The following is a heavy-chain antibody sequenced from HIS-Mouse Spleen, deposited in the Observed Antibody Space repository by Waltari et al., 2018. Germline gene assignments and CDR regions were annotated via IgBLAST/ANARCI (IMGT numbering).Heavy chain of an antibody. CDR2: IYYSGST. CDR1: GGSNSSSSYD. V-gene: IGHV4-39*01. CDR3: ARRRGWFDY. J-gene: IGHJ4*02. Sequence: QLQLQESGPGLVKPSETLSLTCTVSGGSNSSSSYDWGWIRQPPGKGLEWIGSIYYSGSTYYNPSLKSRVTISVDTSKNQFSLKLSSVTAADTAVYYCARRRGWFDYWGQGTLVTVSS. D-gene: IGHD6-19*01.